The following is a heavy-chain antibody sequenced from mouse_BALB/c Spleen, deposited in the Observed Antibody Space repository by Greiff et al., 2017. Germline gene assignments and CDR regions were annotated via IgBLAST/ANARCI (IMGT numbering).Heavy chain of an antibody. CDR3: ARDKGYGNAMDY. V-gene: IGHV7-3*02. Sequence: EVHLVESGGGLVQPGGSLRLSCATSGFTFTDYYMSWVRQPPGKALEWLGFIRNKANGYTTEYSASVKGRFTISRDNSQSILYLQMNTLRAEDSATYYCARDKGYGNAMDYWGQGTSVTVSS. J-gene: IGHJ4*01. CDR1: GFTFTDYY. CDR2: IRNKANGYTT. D-gene: IGHD2-10*02.